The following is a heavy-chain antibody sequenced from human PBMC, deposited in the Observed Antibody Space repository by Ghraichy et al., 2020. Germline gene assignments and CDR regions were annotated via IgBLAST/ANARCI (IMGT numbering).Heavy chain of an antibody. D-gene: IGHD6-13*01. Sequence: GGSLRLSCAGSGFSFSSYWMLWVRQAPGKGLVWVSRISGDGSTITYADSVKGRFSASRDNPKNTLYLQMNNLRAEDTAVYYCIKRGMQQGAFWGRGTLVTVSS. J-gene: IGHJ4*02. CDR1: GFSFSSYW. CDR2: ISGDGSTI. CDR3: IKRGMQQGAF. V-gene: IGHV3-74*01.